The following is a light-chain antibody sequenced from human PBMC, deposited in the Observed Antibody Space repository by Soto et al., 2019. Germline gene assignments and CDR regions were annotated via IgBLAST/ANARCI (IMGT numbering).Light chain of an antibody. CDR2: EAL. J-gene: IGKJ5*01. Sequence: ETVLTQSPATLSLSPGERDTLSCRASRSISTYLAWYQQKPGQAPXXLIYEALNRATGIPDRFSGSGSGTEFTLTISRLEPEDSAVDDCQQYGSSITFGQGTRLEIK. CDR3: QQYGSSIT. V-gene: IGKV3-20*01. CDR1: RSISTY.